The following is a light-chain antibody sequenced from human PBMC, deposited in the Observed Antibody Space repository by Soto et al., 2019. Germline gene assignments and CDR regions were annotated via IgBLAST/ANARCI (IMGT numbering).Light chain of an antibody. Sequence: DIVLTQSPGPLSLSPGDRATLSCRASQSITGNHLAWHQQKPGQAPKLLIYGASTRAPGSPARFNGSGSGTDFTLTISRLEADDVAVYHRRQYGSSVRAVGQGTKLEIK. CDR2: GAS. V-gene: IGKV3-20*01. J-gene: IGKJ1*01. CDR3: RQYGSSVRA. CDR1: QSITGNH.